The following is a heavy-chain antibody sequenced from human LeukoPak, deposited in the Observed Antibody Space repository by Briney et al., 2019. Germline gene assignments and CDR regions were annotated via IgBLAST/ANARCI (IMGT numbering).Heavy chain of an antibody. CDR2: IYYSGST. D-gene: IGHD3-9*01. CDR3: AVGGFDWPKADAFDI. J-gene: IGHJ3*02. V-gene: IGHV4-39*01. Sequence: PSETLSLTCTVSGGSISSSSYYWGWIRQPPGKGLEWIGSIYYSGSTYYNPSLKSRVTISVDTSKNQFSLKLSSVTAADTAVYYCAVGGFDWPKADAFDIWGQGTMVTVSS. CDR1: GGSISSSSYY.